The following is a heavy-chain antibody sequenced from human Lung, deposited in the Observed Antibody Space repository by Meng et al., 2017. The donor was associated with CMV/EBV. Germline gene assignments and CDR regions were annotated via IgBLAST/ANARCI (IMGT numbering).Heavy chain of an antibody. V-gene: IGHV4-30-4*08. Sequence: QVQLQEPGPGLFKPSQTLSLTCTVSDDSINSGHTYWGWIRQPPGKGLEWIGYIYYSGNTFYNPSLKSRTAISVDTSKNQFSLKLRSVTAADTAVYYCARGSNTDINEFFDYWGQGTLVTVSS. J-gene: IGHJ4*02. D-gene: IGHD5-12*01. CDR1: DDSINSGHTY. CDR2: IYYSGNT. CDR3: ARGSNTDINEFFDY.